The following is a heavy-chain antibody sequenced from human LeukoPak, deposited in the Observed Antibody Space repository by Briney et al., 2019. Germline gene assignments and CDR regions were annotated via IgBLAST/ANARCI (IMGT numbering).Heavy chain of an antibody. CDR1: GSSFTSYW. CDR3: ARHNILTGYYPDYYYYYMDV. J-gene: IGHJ6*03. V-gene: IGHV5-51*01. D-gene: IGHD3-9*01. Sequence: GASLQISCKGSGSSFTSYWIGWVRQLPGKGLEWMGIIYPGDSDTRYSPSFQGQVTISADKSISTAYLQWSSLKASDTAMYYCARHNILTGYYPDYYYYYMDVWGKGTTVTISS. CDR2: IYPGDSDT.